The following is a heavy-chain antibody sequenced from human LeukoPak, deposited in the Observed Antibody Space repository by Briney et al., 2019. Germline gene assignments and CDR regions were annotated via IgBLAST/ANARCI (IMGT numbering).Heavy chain of an antibody. J-gene: IGHJ4*02. CDR1: GFTFSSYW. CDR3: ARDYCGGDCPNDY. V-gene: IGHV3-7*03. CDR2: IKQDGREK. Sequence: PGGSLRLSCAASGFTFSSYWMSWVRQAPGKGLEWVANIKQDGREKYYVDSVKGRFTISRDNAKNSLYLQMNSLRAEDTAVYYCARDYCGGDCPNDYWGQGTLVTVSS. D-gene: IGHD2-21*02.